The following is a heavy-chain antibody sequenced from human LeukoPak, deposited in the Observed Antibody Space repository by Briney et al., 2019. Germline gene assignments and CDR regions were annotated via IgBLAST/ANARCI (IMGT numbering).Heavy chain of an antibody. J-gene: IGHJ5*02. CDR2: IYPGDSDT. CDR3: ARHSRDGYNYWFDP. V-gene: IGHV5-51*01. Sequence: GEPLKISCKGSGYSFTNYWIGWVRQMPGKGLEWMGMIYPGDSDTRYSPSFQGQVTISTDKSISTAYLQWSSLKASDTAMYYCARHSRDGYNYWFDPWGQGTLVTVSS. D-gene: IGHD5-24*01. CDR1: GYSFTNYW.